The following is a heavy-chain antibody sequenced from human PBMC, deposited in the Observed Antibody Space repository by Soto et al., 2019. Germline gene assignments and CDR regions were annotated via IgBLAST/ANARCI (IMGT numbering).Heavy chain of an antibody. CDR2: ISSTGSII. Sequence: GGSLRLSCAASGFTFSDYYMTWVRQAPGKGLEWISYISSTGSIIHYADSVKGRFTISRDNAKNSLYLQMNSLRAEDTAVYYCARAGDVVLMLYAPPGGYWGQGSLVTVSS. V-gene: IGHV3-11*01. J-gene: IGHJ4*02. D-gene: IGHD2-8*01. CDR1: GFTFSDYY. CDR3: ARAGDVVLMLYAPPGGY.